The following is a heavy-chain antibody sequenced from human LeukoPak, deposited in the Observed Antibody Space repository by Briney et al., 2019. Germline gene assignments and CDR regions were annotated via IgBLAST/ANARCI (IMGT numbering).Heavy chain of an antibody. D-gene: IGHD5-18*01. CDR3: ARDRVVDTAMGD. Sequence: GGSLRLSYAASGFTFSSYALSWVRQAPGKGLEWVSAISGSGGSTYYADSVKGRFTISRDNSKNTLYLQMNSLRAEDTAVYYCARDRVVDTAMGDWGQGTLVTVSS. V-gene: IGHV3-23*01. CDR1: GFTFSSYA. CDR2: ISGSGGST. J-gene: IGHJ4*02.